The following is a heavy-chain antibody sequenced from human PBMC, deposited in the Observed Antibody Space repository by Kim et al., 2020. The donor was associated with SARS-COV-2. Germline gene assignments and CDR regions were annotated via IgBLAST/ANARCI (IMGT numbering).Heavy chain of an antibody. Sequence: GVGTDYADSVKGRFSISRDNSNNTVFLQMNSLRGDHTAVYYCARDLGGADVWGQGTTVIVSS. CDR2: GVGT. J-gene: IGHJ6*02. CDR3: ARDLGGADV. D-gene: IGHD3-16*01. V-gene: IGHV3-23*01.